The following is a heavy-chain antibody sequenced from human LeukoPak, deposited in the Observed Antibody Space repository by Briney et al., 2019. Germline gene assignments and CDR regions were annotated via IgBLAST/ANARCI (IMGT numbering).Heavy chain of an antibody. D-gene: IGHD6-19*01. J-gene: IGHJ4*02. CDR3: ASTRPLSSGWWFDY. CDR2: ISWNSGSI. Sequence: GRSLRLSCAASGFTLDDYAMHWVRQAAGKGLEWVSGISWNSGSIGYADSVKGRFTISRDNAKNSLYLQMNSLRAEDTAVYYCASTRPLSSGWWFDYWGQGTLVTVSS. V-gene: IGHV3-9*01. CDR1: GFTLDDYA.